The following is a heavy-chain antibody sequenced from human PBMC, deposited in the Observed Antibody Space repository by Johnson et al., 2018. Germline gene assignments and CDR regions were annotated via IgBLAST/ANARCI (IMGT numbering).Heavy chain of an antibody. CDR3: AGILWGPNYMDV. CDR2: MFYSGTS. V-gene: IGHV4-39*07. Sequence: QVQLQESGPGLVKPSETLSLTCTVSGGSIRSSSYFWAWIRQPPGKGLEWIGSMFYSGTSYYSPSLKSRVSISVDTSKNHFSLKVSSVTAADTAGYYCAGILWGPNYMDVWGKGTTVTVSS. D-gene: IGHD7-27*01. J-gene: IGHJ6*03. CDR1: GGSIRSSSYF.